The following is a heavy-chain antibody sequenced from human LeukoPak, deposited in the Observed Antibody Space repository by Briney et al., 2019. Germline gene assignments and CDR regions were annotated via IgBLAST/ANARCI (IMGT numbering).Heavy chain of an antibody. Sequence: PSETLSLTCAVSGGSISSGGYSWSWIWQPPGQGLEWIGYIYHSGSTYYNPSLKSRVTISVDRSKNQFSLKLSSVTAADTAVYYCARGNYDFWSTYYFDYWGQGTLVTVSS. J-gene: IGHJ4*02. CDR3: ARGNYDFWSTYYFDY. V-gene: IGHV4-30-2*01. D-gene: IGHD3-3*01. CDR1: GGSISSGGYS. CDR2: IYHSGST.